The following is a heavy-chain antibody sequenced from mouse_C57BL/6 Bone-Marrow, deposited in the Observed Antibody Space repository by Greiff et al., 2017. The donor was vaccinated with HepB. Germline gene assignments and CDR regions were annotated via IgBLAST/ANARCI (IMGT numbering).Heavy chain of an antibody. Sequence: EVMLVESGGDLVKPGGSLKLSCAASGFTFSSYGMSWVRQTPDKRLEWVATISSGGSYTYYPDSVKGRFTISRENAKNTLYLQMSSLKSEDTAMYYGARGGYYPWYFDVWGTGTTVTVSS. CDR1: GFTFSSYG. V-gene: IGHV5-6*01. CDR3: ARGGYYPWYFDV. CDR2: ISSGGSYT. D-gene: IGHD2-3*01. J-gene: IGHJ1*03.